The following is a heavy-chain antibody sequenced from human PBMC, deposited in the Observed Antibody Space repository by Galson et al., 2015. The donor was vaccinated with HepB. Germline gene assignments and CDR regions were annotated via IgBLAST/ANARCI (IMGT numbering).Heavy chain of an antibody. CDR1: GFTFSSYA. V-gene: IGHV3-23*01. CDR3: AKGGRITIFGVVIIFFDY. Sequence: SLRLSCAASGFTFSSYAMSWVRQAPGKGLEWVSAISGSGGSTYYADSVKGRFTISRDNSKNTLYLQMNSLRAEDTAVYYCAKGGRITIFGVVIIFFDYWGQGTLVTVSS. D-gene: IGHD3-3*01. CDR2: ISGSGGST. J-gene: IGHJ4*02.